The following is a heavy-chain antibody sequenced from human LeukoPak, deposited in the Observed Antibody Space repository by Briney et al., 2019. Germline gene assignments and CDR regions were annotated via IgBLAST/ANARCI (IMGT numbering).Heavy chain of an antibody. V-gene: IGHV3-23*01. CDR3: AKGLHGRGYSYGYYYLDY. J-gene: IGHJ4*02. Sequence: GASLRLSCAASGFTFSSYAMSWVRQAPGMGLEWVSAISGSGGSTYYADSVKGRFTISRDNSKNTLYLQMNSLRAEDTAVYYCAKGLHGRGYSYGYYYLDYWGQGTLVTVSS. CDR1: GFTFSSYA. D-gene: IGHD5-18*01. CDR2: ISGSGGST.